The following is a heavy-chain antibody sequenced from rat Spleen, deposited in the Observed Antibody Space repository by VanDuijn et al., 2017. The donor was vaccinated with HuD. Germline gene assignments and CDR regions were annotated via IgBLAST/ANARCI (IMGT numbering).Heavy chain of an antibody. J-gene: IGHJ2*01. Sequence: EVQLVESGGDLVQPGRSVRLSCAASGFTFSNFPMAWVRQAPTKGLEWVATISTRGGSTYYRDSVKGRFTISRDNAKGTLSLQMNILRSEDTATYYCTRGGYFRHWGQGVMVTVSS. V-gene: IGHV5-46*01. D-gene: IGHD2-5*01. CDR1: GFTFSNFP. CDR3: TRGGYFRH. CDR2: ISTRGGST.